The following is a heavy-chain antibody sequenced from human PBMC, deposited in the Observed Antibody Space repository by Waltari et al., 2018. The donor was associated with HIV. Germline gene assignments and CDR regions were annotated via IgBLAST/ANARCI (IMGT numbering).Heavy chain of an antibody. CDR1: GYCFTCNY. Sequence: HLVQCRAQVKTPAGYGHGACEASGYCFTCNYIPWVRQAPGHGLEWMGRINPKSGVTHYPQKFQGRVTMARDTANSTAYMDLTRLTADDTAVYYCARGYFQNDLRGLFDLWGRGTLVTVSS. CDR2: INPKSGVT. V-gene: IGHV1-2*06. CDR3: ARGYFQNDLRGLFDL. D-gene: IGHD1-26*01. J-gene: IGHJ2*01.